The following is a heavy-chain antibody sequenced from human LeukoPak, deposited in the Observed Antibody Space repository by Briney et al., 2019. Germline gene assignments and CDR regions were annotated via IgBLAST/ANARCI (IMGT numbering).Heavy chain of an antibody. CDR1: GDSINSYY. CDR2: IDYSGNT. D-gene: IGHD6-13*01. V-gene: IGHV4-59*08. CDR3: ARHEAVAGLDY. J-gene: IGHJ4*02. Sequence: PSETLSLTCTVSGDSINSYYWSWIRQSPGKGPEWIGYIDYSGNTNYKPSLKSRVTISLDTSNNQVSLKLSSVTAADTAVYYCARHEAVAGLDYWGQGTLVTVSS.